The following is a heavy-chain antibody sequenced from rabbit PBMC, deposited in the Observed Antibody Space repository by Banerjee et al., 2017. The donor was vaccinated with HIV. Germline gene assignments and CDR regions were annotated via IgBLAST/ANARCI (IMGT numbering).Heavy chain of an antibody. V-gene: IGHV1S45*01. CDR2: INTSSGNT. J-gene: IGHJ3*01. Sequence: QEQLEESGGDLVKPEGSLTLTCTASGFSFSNGYVMCWVRQAPGKGLEWIACINTSSGNTVYANWAKGRFTISKTSSSTVTLQMTSLTAADTGAYFWAKCGSGWEFGLWGQGTLVSVS. CDR3: AKCGSGWEFGL. CDR1: GFSFSNGYV. D-gene: IGHD4-1*01.